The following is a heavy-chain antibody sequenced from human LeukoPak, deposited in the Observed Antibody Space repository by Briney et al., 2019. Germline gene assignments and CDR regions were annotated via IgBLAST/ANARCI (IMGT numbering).Heavy chain of an antibody. CDR2: IWYDGSDK. D-gene: IGHD5-18*01. J-gene: IGHJ4*02. CDR1: GFTFSNYG. CDR3: AREVVGHVDTAMVLDY. V-gene: IGHV3-33*01. Sequence: PGGSLRLSCAASGFTFSNYGMHWVRQAPGKGLEWVAVIWYDGSDKYHADSVKGRFTISRDNSKNTLYLQMNSVRAEDTAVYYCAREVVGHVDTAMVLDYWGQGTLVTVSS.